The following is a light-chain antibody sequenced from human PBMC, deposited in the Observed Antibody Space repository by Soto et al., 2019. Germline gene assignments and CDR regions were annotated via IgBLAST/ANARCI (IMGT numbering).Light chain of an antibody. CDR2: GAS. CDR1: QSVSSN. V-gene: IGKV3-15*01. Sequence: EIVMTQSPATLSVSPGERATLSCRASQSVSSNLAWYQQKPGQAPRLLIYGASTRATGIPARFSGSGSGTKFHFPISSLEVESFAVYYFQQYNYWPGWKVGQGTKGEIK. CDR3: QQYNYWPGWK. J-gene: IGKJ1*01.